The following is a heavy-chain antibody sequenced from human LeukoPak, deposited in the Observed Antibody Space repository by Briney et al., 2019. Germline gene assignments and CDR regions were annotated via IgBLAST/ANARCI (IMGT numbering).Heavy chain of an antibody. D-gene: IGHD3-16*01. J-gene: IGHJ5*02. Sequence: GGSLRLSCAASGFTFSSYSMNWVRQAPGKGLEWVSSISSSSSYIYYADSVKGRFTISRDNAKNSLYLQMNSLRAEDTAVYYCARDWGHNWFDPWGQGTLVTVSS. CDR3: ARDWGHNWFDP. CDR1: GFTFSSYS. V-gene: IGHV3-21*01. CDR2: ISSSSSYI.